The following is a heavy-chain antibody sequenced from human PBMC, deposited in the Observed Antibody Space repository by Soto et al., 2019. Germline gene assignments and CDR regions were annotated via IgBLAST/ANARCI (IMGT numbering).Heavy chain of an antibody. CDR3: ATCIRVFGLLIPPFAP. CDR1: GGSVNGYC. D-gene: IGHD3-3*01. CDR2: INQTGGS. V-gene: IGHV4-34*01. J-gene: IGHJ5*02. Sequence: SETLSRTCAVYGGSVNGYCWNWIRQPAGEGLEWIGEINQTGGSRYNPSLKSRVTMSVDTSKNQFPLRLSSVTAADTAIYYCATCIRVFGLLIPPFAPWGQGTKVTVSS.